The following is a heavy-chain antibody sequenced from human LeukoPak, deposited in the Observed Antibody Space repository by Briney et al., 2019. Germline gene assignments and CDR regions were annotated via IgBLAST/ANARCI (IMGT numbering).Heavy chain of an antibody. D-gene: IGHD6-19*01. CDR2: IYYSGST. Sequence: SETLSLTCTVSGGSISSYYWSWIRQPPGKGLEWIGYIYYSGSTNYNPSLKSRVTISVDTSKNQFSLQLNSVTPEDTAVYYCARDLGGRAGTNFDYWGQGTLVTVSS. CDR1: GGSISSYY. CDR3: ARDLGGRAGTNFDY. V-gene: IGHV4-59*12. J-gene: IGHJ4*02.